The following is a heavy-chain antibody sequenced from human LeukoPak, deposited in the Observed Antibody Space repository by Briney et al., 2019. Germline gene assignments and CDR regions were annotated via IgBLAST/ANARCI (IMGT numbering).Heavy chain of an antibody. V-gene: IGHV4-4*07. CDR3: ARDLAVATAYYYYYMDV. D-gene: IGHD5-12*01. CDR2: IYTSGST. CDR1: GGSISSYY. Sequence: SENLSLTCTVSGGSISSYYWSWIRQPAGKGLEWIGRIYTSGSTNYNPSLKSRVTMSVDTSKNQFSLKLSSVAAADTAVYYCARDLAVATAYYYYYMDVWGKGTTVTVSS. J-gene: IGHJ6*03.